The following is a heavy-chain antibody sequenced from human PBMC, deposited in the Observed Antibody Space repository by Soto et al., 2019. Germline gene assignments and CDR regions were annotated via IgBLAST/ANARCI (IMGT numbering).Heavy chain of an antibody. J-gene: IGHJ4*02. D-gene: IGHD1-26*01. Sequence: PGGSLRLSCAASGFTFSSYAMSWVRQAPGKGLEWVSAISGSGGSTYYADSVKGRFTISRDNSKNTLYLQMNSLRAEDTAVYYCAKVGGSGSYYAASDYWGQGTLVTVSS. V-gene: IGHV3-23*01. CDR3: AKVGGSGSYYAASDY. CDR2: ISGSGGST. CDR1: GFTFSSYA.